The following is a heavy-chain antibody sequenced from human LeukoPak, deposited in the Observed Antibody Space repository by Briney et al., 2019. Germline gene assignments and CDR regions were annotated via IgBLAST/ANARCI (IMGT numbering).Heavy chain of an antibody. J-gene: IGHJ1*01. D-gene: IGHD3-10*01. CDR1: GFTFSSYS. V-gene: IGHV3-48*01. CDR3: AKDSVRDEQH. CDR2: ISSSSSTI. Sequence: GGSLRLSRAASGFTFSSYSMNWVRQAPGKGLEWVSYISSSSSTIYYADSVKGRFTISRDNAKNSLYLQMNSLRVEDTAVYYCAKDSVRDEQHWGQGTLVTVSS.